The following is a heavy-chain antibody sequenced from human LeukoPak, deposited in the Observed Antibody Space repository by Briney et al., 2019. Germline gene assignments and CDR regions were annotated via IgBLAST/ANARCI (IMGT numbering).Heavy chain of an antibody. V-gene: IGHV4-34*01. J-gene: IGHJ6*03. Sequence: PGGSLRLSCAASGFTFSNYWMSWIRQPPGEGLEWIGEINHSGSTNYNPSLKSRVTISVDTSKNQFSLKLSSVTAADTAVYYCARAYSSSWYYHYYYMDVWGKGTTVTVSS. CDR3: ARAYSSSWYYHYYYMDV. CDR1: GFTFSNYW. D-gene: IGHD6-13*01. CDR2: INHSGST.